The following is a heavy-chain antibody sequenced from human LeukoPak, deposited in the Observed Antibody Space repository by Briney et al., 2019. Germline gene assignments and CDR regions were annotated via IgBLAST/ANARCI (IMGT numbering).Heavy chain of an antibody. V-gene: IGHV3-23*01. CDR2: ISGSGGST. CDR1: GFTFSSYA. J-gene: IGHJ6*02. CDR3: AAHEYYYYYGMDV. Sequence: GGSLRLSCAAPGFTFSSYAMSWVRQAPGKGLEWVSAISGSGGSTYYADSVKGRFTISRDNSKNTLYLQMNSLRAEDTAVYYCAAHEYYYYYGMDVWGQGTTVTVSS.